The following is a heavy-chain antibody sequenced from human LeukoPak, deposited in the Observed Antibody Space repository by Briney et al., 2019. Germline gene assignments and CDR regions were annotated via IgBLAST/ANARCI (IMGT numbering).Heavy chain of an antibody. Sequence: KASETLSLTCTVSGGSTSSYYWSWIRQPPGKGLEGIGYIYYSGSTNYNPSLKSRLTISIDTSKDQFSLKLSSVTAADTAVYYCARHSGAGTGFVYWGQGTLVTVSS. V-gene: IGHV4-59*08. D-gene: IGHD6-19*01. CDR1: GGSTSSYY. CDR2: IYYSGST. J-gene: IGHJ4*02. CDR3: ARHSGAGTGFVY.